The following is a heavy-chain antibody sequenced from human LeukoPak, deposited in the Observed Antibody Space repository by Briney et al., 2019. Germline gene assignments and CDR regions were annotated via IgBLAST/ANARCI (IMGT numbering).Heavy chain of an antibody. V-gene: IGHV1-24*01. J-gene: IGHJ4*02. Sequence: ASVKVSCTVSGYTLTELSMHWVRQAPGKGLEWMGGFDPEDGETIYAQKFQGRVTMTEDTSTDTAYMELSSLRSEDTAVYYCATAAGIYYGSGSYFNYWGQGTLVTVSS. D-gene: IGHD3-10*01. CDR2: FDPEDGET. CDR3: ATAAGIYYGSGSYFNY. CDR1: GYTLTELS.